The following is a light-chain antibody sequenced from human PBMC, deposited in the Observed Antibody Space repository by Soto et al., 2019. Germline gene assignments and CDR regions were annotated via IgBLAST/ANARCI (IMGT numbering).Light chain of an antibody. Sequence: IQMTQSPSSLSASVGDRVTITCRASQTISSHLHWYQQKPGKAPMLLIYAASSLQSWVPSRFSGSGSGTDFTLTISSLQPEDFATYHCQQSYSTSWTFGQGTKVDIK. CDR1: QTISSH. CDR2: AAS. CDR3: QQSYSTSWT. V-gene: IGKV1-39*01. J-gene: IGKJ1*01.